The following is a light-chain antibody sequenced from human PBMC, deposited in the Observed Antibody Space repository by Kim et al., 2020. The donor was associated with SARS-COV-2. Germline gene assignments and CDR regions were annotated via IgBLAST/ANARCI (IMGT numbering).Light chain of an antibody. CDR2: YDS. J-gene: IGLJ2*01. CDR1: NIGSKS. CDR3: QVWDSSSYHVI. V-gene: IGLV3-21*04. Sequence: SYELTQPPSVSVAPGKTARMTCGGNNIGSKSVHWYQQKPGQAPVLVIYYDSDRPSGIPERFSGSNSGNTTTLTISRVEAGDEADYYCQVWDSSSYHVIFGGGTQLTVL.